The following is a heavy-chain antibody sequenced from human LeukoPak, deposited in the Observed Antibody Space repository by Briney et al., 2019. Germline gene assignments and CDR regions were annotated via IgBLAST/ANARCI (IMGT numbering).Heavy chain of an antibody. V-gene: IGHV4-59*01. CDR3: ARSLPDYYGSGNSYYYYMDV. D-gene: IGHD3-10*01. Sequence: SETLSLTCTVSGGSISSYYWSWIRQPPGKGLEWIGYIYYSGSTNYNPSLKSRVTISVDTSKNQFSLKLSSVTAADTAVYYCARSLPDYYGSGNSYYYYMDVWGKGTTVTASS. J-gene: IGHJ6*03. CDR2: IYYSGST. CDR1: GGSISSYY.